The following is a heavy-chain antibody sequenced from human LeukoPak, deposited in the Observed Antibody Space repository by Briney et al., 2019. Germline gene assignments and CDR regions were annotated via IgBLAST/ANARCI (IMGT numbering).Heavy chain of an antibody. J-gene: IGHJ4*02. V-gene: IGHV3-7*01. CDR2: IKLDGSEK. D-gene: IGHD6-13*01. CDR1: GFTFSSYW. Sequence: GGSLRLSCAASGFTFSSYWMTWVRQAPGKGLEWVANIKLDGSEKYYVDSVKGRFTISRDDAKSSVYLQINSLSAEDTAVYYCARISSSRYYFDYWGQGTLVTVSS. CDR3: ARISSSRYYFDY.